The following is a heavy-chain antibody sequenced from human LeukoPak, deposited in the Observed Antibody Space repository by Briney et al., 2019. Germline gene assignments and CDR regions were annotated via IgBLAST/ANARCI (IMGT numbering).Heavy chain of an antibody. D-gene: IGHD2-2*01. J-gene: IGHJ4*02. CDR3: AKSSGYCSSTNCYPDY. CDR2: ISGSGYTT. V-gene: IGHV3-23*01. CDR1: GFTLSTCA. Sequence: GGSLRLSCAASGFTLSTCAMGWVRQAPGEGMEWVSAISGSGYTTYYTDSVKGRFTISRDNSKNPLYLQMNSLRAEDTAVYYCAKSSGYCSSTNCYPDYWGQGTLVTVSS.